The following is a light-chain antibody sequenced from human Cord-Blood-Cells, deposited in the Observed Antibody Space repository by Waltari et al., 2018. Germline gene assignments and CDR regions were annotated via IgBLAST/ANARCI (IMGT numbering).Light chain of an antibody. V-gene: IGKV3-15*01. J-gene: IGKJ1*01. CDR1: QSVSSN. Sequence: DIVMTQSPSTFSASPGDRVTLTCRASQSVSSNLAWYQQKPGKAPKLLIYAASTWESGVPARFSGSGSGTEFTLTISCLQSEDFAAYYCQQYYSYPWTFGQGTKVEIK. CDR3: QQYYSYPWT. CDR2: AAS.